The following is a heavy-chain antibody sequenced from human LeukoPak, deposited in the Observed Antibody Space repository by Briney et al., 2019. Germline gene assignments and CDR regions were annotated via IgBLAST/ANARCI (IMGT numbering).Heavy chain of an antibody. D-gene: IGHD2-2*01. CDR2: IKQDGSEK. V-gene: IGHV3-7*01. CDR3: ARDPAPGYCSSTSCYLIVPDYYYGMDV. Sequence: SGGCLRLSCAATGFTFSSYGMSWVRQAPGKGLEWVGNIKQDGSEKYYVYSVRGRFTISRDNAKNSLYLQMNSLRAEDTAVYYCARDPAPGYCSSTSCYLIVPDYYYGMDVWGQGTTVTVSS. CDR1: GFTFSSYG. J-gene: IGHJ6*02.